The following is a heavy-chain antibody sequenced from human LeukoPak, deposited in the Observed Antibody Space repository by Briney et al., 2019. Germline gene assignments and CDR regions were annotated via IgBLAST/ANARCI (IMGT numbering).Heavy chain of an antibody. J-gene: IGHJ4*02. V-gene: IGHV3-11*05. CDR3: ARVDPFGYSTGWYSFDY. CDR1: GFTLSDYY. D-gene: IGHD6-19*01. Sequence: GGSLRLSCAASGFTLSDYYMSWIRQAPGKGLEWVSYISSSSSYTNYADSVKGRFTISRDNAENSLYLQMDSLRAEDTAVYYCARVDPFGYSTGWYSFDYWGQGTLVTVSS. CDR2: ISSSSSYT.